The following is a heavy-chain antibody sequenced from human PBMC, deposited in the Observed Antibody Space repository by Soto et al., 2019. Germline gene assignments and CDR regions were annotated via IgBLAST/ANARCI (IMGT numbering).Heavy chain of an antibody. Sequence: GGSLRLSCTGSGFSFFSYAMSWVRQAPGRGLEWVSTISGSGGHTYYADSVKGRFVVSRDNDKNTVYLHMSSLTGEDTAVYFCAKIEMGWFAHWGQGTQVTVSS. J-gene: IGHJ5*02. CDR3: AKIEMGWFAH. CDR1: GFSFFSYA. CDR2: ISGSGGHT. D-gene: IGHD2-8*01. V-gene: IGHV3-23*01.